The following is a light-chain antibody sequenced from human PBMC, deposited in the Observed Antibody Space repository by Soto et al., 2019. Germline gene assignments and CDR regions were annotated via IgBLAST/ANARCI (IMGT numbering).Light chain of an antibody. J-gene: IGKJ5*01. CDR3: HQRQYWPPIT. Sequence: EIVLTQSPATLSSFPGDRVTLSCRASQYINTRLAWYQHRPGQSPRLXXYQTSLRAAGIPARFSGSGSGTDFTLTISSLEPEDFAVYYGHQRQYWPPITFGQGTRLEIK. CDR2: QTS. CDR1: QYINTR. V-gene: IGKV3-11*01.